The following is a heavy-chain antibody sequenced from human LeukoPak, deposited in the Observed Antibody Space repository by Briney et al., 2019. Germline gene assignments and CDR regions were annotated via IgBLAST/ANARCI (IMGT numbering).Heavy chain of an antibody. J-gene: IGHJ5*02. CDR3: ARETGPYTYNWFDP. CDR1: GRTFTSYA. Sequence: SVKVSCKASGRTFTSYAIIWVRQAPGQGLEWMGRIIPILGIANYAQKSQGRVTITADNSTSTAYMELSSLRSEDTAVYYCARETGPYTYNWFDPGGQGTLVTVSS. V-gene: IGHV1-69*04. CDR2: IIPILGIA. D-gene: IGHD7-27*01.